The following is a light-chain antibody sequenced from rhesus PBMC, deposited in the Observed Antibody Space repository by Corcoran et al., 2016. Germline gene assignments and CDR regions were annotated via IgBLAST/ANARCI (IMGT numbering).Light chain of an antibody. V-gene: IGKV3-24*01. CDR3: LQDSNWPLT. Sequence: EIVMTQSPATLSLSPGERATLSCRASQSVSSSLAWYQQKPGQAPRLLIYGASSRATGIPARFSGSGSGTDFSLTISRLEPEDVAVNYYLQDSNWPLTFSPGTKLDIK. CDR2: GAS. CDR1: QSVSSS. J-gene: IGKJ3*01.